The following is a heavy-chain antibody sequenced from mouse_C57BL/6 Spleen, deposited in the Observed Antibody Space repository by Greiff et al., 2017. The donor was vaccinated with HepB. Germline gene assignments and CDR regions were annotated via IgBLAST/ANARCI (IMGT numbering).Heavy chain of an antibody. CDR2: ISYDGSN. Sequence: DVQLQESGPGLVKPSQSLSLTCSVTGYSITSGYYWNWIRQFPGNKLEWMGYISYDGSNNYNPSLKNRISITRDTSKNQFFLKLNSVITEDTATYYCARSDGSYWYFDVWGTGTTVTVSS. D-gene: IGHD2-3*01. V-gene: IGHV3-6*01. CDR3: ARSDGSYWYFDV. CDR1: GYSITSGYY. J-gene: IGHJ1*03.